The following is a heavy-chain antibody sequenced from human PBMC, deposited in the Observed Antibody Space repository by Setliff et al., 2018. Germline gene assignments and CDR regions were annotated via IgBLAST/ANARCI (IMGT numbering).Heavy chain of an antibody. CDR2: IYPSGGSI. V-gene: IGHV1-46*01. CDR3: ARGPLDFVVTPAAAKFDY. Sequence: ASVKVSCKASGYTFTSYYMHWVRQAPGQGLEWMGIIYPSGGSISYAQKFQGRVTMTIDTLTSTAYMELRSLRSDDTAVYYCARGPLDFVVTPAAAKFDYWGQGTLVTVSS. CDR1: GYTFTSYY. J-gene: IGHJ4*02. D-gene: IGHD2-2*01.